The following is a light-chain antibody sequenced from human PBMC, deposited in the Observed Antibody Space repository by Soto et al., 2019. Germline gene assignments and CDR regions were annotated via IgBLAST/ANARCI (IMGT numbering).Light chain of an antibody. V-gene: IGKV3-20*01. Sequence: EIVLTQSPGTLSLSPGERATLSCRASQSVSSSYLAWYQQKPGQAPRLLIYGASSRATGIPDRFSGSGSGTDFTLTISRVEPEDFALYYCQQYGSSPWTFGQGTKVDIK. CDR2: GAS. CDR1: QSVSSSY. CDR3: QQYGSSPWT. J-gene: IGKJ1*01.